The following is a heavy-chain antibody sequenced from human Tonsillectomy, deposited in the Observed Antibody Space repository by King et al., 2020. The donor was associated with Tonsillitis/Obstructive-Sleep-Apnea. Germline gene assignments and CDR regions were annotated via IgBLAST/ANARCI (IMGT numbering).Heavy chain of an antibody. Sequence: VQLQQSGPGLVKPSQTLSLTCALSGDSVSNNSAAWTWIRQSPSRGLEWLGRTYYRSKWYHDYAVSVKSRITINPDTSKNQFSLRLNSVTPEDTAVYYCVRERYDAFDIWGQGTLVTVSS. D-gene: IGHD3-9*01. CDR1: GDSVSNNSAA. CDR2: TYYRSKWYH. CDR3: VRERYDAFDI. V-gene: IGHV6-1*01. J-gene: IGHJ3*02.